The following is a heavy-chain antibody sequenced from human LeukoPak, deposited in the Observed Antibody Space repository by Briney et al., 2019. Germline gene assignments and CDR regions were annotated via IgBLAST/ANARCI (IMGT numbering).Heavy chain of an antibody. CDR2: IYYSGST. CDR3: ARRYGSGSFYYFAS. CDR1: GGFISSSSYY. V-gene: IGHV4-39*01. J-gene: IGHJ4*02. Sequence: SETLSLTCTVSGGFISSSSYYWGWIRQPPGKGLEWIGSIYYSGSTYYNPSLKSRVTISVDTSKNQFSLKLSSVTAADTAVYYCARRYGSGSFYYFASWGREPWSPSPQ. D-gene: IGHD1-26*01.